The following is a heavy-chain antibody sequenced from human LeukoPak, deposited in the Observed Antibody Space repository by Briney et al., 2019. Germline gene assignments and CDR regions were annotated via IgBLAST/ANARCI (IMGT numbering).Heavy chain of an antibody. V-gene: IGHV4-59*01. D-gene: IGHD6-19*01. CDR3: ARITGKTIAVAGTFDY. CDR2: IYHRGST. Sequence: SGTLSLTCTVSGGSISTYYWSWIRQPPGKGLEWIGYIYHRGSTNYNPSLTSRITISVDTSKNQFSLNLSSVTAADTAVYYCARITGKTIAVAGTFDYWGRGTLVTLSS. J-gene: IGHJ4*02. CDR1: GGSISTYY.